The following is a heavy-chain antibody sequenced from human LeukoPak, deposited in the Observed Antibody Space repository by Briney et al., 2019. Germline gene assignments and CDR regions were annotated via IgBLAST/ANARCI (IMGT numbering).Heavy chain of an antibody. V-gene: IGHV4-59*08. CDR1: GGFISSFY. D-gene: IGHD5-18*01. CDR3: ARGTVDTAIDT. J-gene: IGHJ4*02. Sequence: SETPSLTCTVSGGFISSFYCSWIRQPPGKGLEWIGYVYYSGTTNYNPSLKSRVTISSDTSKNQFSLRLSSVTAADTAVYYCARGTVDTAIDTWGQGALVTVSS. CDR2: VYYSGTT.